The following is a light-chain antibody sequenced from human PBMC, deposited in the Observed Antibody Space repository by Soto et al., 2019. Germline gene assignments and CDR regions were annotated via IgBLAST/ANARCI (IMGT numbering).Light chain of an antibody. V-gene: IGKV1-5*03. J-gene: IGKJ1*01. Sequence: DIQMTQNPSTLSASVGDRVTITCRASQSISSWLAWYQQKPGKAPKLLIYKASTLQSGVPSRFSGSGSGTEFTLAISSLQPDDSATYYCQQYNDNWTFGQGTKVDIK. CDR1: QSISSW. CDR3: QQYNDNWT. CDR2: KAS.